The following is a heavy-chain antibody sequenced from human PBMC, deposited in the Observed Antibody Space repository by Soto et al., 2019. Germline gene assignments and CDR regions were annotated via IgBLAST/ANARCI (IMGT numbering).Heavy chain of an antibody. J-gene: IGHJ6*02. CDR1: GFTFIGYN. D-gene: IGHD3-16*01. CDR3: ARDPSKRGTTMDV. V-gene: IGHV3-21*01. CDR2: ISSSSTYI. Sequence: EVQLVESGGGLVKPGGSLRLSCVASGFTFIGYNMNWVRQAPGKGLEWVASISSSSTYIYYADSVKGRFTISRDNAKKSLYLDMDSLRAEDTAVYYCARDPSKRGTTMDVWGHGTTVSVSS.